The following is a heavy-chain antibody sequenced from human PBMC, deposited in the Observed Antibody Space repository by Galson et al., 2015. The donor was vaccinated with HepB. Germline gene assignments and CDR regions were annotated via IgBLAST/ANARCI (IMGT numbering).Heavy chain of an antibody. J-gene: IGHJ6*02. V-gene: IGHV3-21*05. CDR1: GVTFSSDS. CDR3: AREEGGSGWLGAGHYYYGMDV. CDR2: INNGSSNI. D-gene: IGHD6-19*01. Sequence: SLRLSCAASGVTFSSDSMHWVRQAPGKGLEWLSYINNGSSNIHYADAVKGRLTISRDNAKRSLFLQMNSLRDEDTAVYYCAREEGGSGWLGAGHYYYGMDVWGQGTTVTVS.